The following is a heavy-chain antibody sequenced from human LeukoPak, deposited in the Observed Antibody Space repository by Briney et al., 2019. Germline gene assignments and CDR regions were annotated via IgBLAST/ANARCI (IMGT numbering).Heavy chain of an antibody. Sequence: ASVKVSCKASGYTFTGYYMHWVRQAPGQGLEWMGWINPNSGGTNYAQKFQGRVTMTRDTSISTAYMELSRLRSDDTAVYYCASYHGSGSYYNVNYYYYYMDVWGKGTTVTVSS. CDR2: INPNSGGT. CDR1: GYTFTGYY. V-gene: IGHV1-2*02. CDR3: ASYHGSGSYYNVNYYYYYMDV. J-gene: IGHJ6*03. D-gene: IGHD3-10*01.